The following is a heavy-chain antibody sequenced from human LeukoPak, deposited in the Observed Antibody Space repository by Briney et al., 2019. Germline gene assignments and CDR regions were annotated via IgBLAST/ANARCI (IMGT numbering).Heavy chain of an antibody. CDR2: IYDSGIT. Sequence: PSETLSLTRSVSGVSINSLYFIWIRPSPGQGLEWIGYIYDSGITKFNPSLKSRVTISVDTSKNQFSLRLRSVTAADTAVYFCARAYSSASWFDPWGQGTLVTVSS. J-gene: IGHJ5*02. CDR1: GVSINSLY. D-gene: IGHD3-22*01. CDR3: ARAYSSASWFDP. V-gene: IGHV4-59*11.